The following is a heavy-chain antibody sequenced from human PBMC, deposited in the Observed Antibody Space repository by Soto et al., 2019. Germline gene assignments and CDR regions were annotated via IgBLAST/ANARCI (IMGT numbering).Heavy chain of an antibody. CDR3: ASGLGYKA. J-gene: IGHJ5*02. CDR2: IHHSGTT. V-gene: IGHV4-31*03. Sequence: SEILSLTCTVSGDSVSSSSYYWSWIRQHPGKGLEWIGYIHHSGTTYYNPSLKSRITLSVDTSKNQFSLRLSSVTAADTAVYYCASGLGYKAWGQGTLVTVSS. CDR1: GDSVSSSSYY. D-gene: IGHD5-12*01.